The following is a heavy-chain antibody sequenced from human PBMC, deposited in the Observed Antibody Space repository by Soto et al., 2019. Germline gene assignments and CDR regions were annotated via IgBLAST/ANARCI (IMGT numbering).Heavy chain of an antibody. CDR2: IIPIFGTA. Sequence: SVKVSCKASGGTFSSYSISWVRQAPGQGLEWMGGIIPIFGTANYAQKFQGRVTITADESTSTAYMELSSLRSEDTAVYYCARVSYSANCSSNSCYIHYWGQGTLVTVSS. J-gene: IGHJ4*02. CDR3: ARVSYSANCSSNSCYIHY. D-gene: IGHD2-2*02. V-gene: IGHV1-69*13. CDR1: GGTFSSYS.